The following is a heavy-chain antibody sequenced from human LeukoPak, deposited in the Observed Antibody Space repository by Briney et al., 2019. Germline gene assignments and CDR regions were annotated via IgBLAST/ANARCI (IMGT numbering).Heavy chain of an antibody. Sequence: SETLSLTCTFSGGPISSYYWSWIRQPAGKGLEWIGRIYTSGSTNYNPSLKSRVTMSVDTSKNQFSLKLSSVTAADTAVYYCARLVGEYFGSGSYNIDYWGQGTLVTVSS. D-gene: IGHD3-10*01. CDR3: ARLVGEYFGSGSYNIDY. CDR2: IYTSGST. J-gene: IGHJ4*02. V-gene: IGHV4-4*07. CDR1: GGPISSYY.